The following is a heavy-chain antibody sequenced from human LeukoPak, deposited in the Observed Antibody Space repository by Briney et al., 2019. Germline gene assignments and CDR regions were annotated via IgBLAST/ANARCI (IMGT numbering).Heavy chain of an antibody. CDR1: GYTFTGYY. CDR3: ARDTAYDYIWGSYRPYPGI. V-gene: IGHV1-2*02. D-gene: IGHD3-16*02. J-gene: IGHJ3*02. Sequence: ASVKVSCKASGYTFTGYYMHWVRQAPGQGLEWMGWINPNSGGTNYAQKFQGRVTMTRDTSISTAYMELSRLRSDDTAVYYCARDTAYDYIWGSYRPYPGIWGQGTMVTVSS. CDR2: INPNSGGT.